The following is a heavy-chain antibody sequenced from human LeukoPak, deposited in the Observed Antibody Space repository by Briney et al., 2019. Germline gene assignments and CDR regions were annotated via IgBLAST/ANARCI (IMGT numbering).Heavy chain of an antibody. CDR1: GFTFSSYA. CDR3: ARGRSVRXFXTSFDY. CDR2: ISSNGGST. V-gene: IGHV3-64*01. J-gene: IGHJ4*02. Sequence: GGSLRLSCVASGFTFSSYAIHWVRQAPGKGLEYVSVISSNGGSTYYANSVKGRFTISRDNSKNTLYLQMGSLRAEDMAVYYCARGRSVRXFXTSFDYWGQGTLVTVSS.